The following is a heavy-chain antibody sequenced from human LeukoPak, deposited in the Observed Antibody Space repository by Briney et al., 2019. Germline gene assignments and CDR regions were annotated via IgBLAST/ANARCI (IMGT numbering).Heavy chain of an antibody. V-gene: IGHV4-4*07. D-gene: IGHD2-15*01. Sequence: LETLSLTCTVSGGSISSYYWSWIRQPAGKGLEWIGRIYTSGSTNYNPSLKSRVTMSVDTSKNQFSLKLSSVTAADTAVYYCARVKGAAPADAFDIWGQGTMVTVSS. J-gene: IGHJ3*02. CDR3: ARVKGAAPADAFDI. CDR1: GGSISSYY. CDR2: IYTSGST.